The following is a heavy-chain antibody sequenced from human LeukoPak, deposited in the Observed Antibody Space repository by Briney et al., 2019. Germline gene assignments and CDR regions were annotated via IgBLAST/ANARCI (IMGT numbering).Heavy chain of an antibody. CDR3: ARRYCSSTSCTLDY. V-gene: IGHV3-48*03. D-gene: IGHD2-2*01. CDR1: GFTFNSYE. Sequence: GGSLRLSCAASGFTFNSYEMNWVRRAPGEGLEWVSYISSSGSTMYYADSVRGRLTISRENAKNLLYLEVNSLRAEDTAVYYCARRYCSSTSCTLDYWGQGTLVIVSS. CDR2: ISSSGSTM. J-gene: IGHJ4*02.